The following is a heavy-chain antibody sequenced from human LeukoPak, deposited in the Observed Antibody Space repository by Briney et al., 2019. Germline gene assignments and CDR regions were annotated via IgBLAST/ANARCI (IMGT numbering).Heavy chain of an antibody. V-gene: IGHV3-23*01. Sequence: PGRSLRLSCAASGFTFSSYAMSWVRQAPGKGLEWVSAISGSGGSTYYADSVKGRFTISRDNSKNTLYLQMNSLRAEDTAVYYCAKLPYYYDSSGYYHDAFDIWGQGTMVTVSS. CDR1: GFTFSSYA. CDR2: ISGSGGST. J-gene: IGHJ3*02. D-gene: IGHD3-22*01. CDR3: AKLPYYYDSSGYYHDAFDI.